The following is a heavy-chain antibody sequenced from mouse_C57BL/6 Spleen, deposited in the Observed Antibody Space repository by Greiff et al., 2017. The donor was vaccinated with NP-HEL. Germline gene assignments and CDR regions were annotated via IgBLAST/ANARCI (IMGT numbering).Heavy chain of an antibody. CDR1: GFTFSSYT. CDR3: ARRGKSDYFDY. CDR2: ISGGGGNT. J-gene: IGHJ2*01. V-gene: IGHV5-9*01. Sequence: DVKLVESGGGLVKPGGSLKLSCAASGFTFSSYTMSWVRQTPEKRLEWVATISGGGGNTYYPDSVKGRFTISRDNAKNTLYLQMSSLRSEDTALYYCARRGKSDYFDYWGQGTTLTVSS.